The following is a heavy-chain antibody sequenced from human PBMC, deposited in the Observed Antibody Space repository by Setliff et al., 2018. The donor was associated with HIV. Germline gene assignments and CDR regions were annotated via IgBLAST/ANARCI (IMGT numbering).Heavy chain of an antibody. CDR3: ARGLYYDSKSLDY. J-gene: IGHJ4*02. Sequence: SETLSLTCTVPGGSISSSSYYWGWIRQSPGKGLEWIGSMYYGGSTFYNPSLKSRVTISEDTSKNQVSLKLSSMTAADTAIYYCARGLYYDSKSLDYWGQGTLVTVSS. V-gene: IGHV4-39*07. CDR1: GGSISSSSYY. CDR2: MYYGGST. D-gene: IGHD3-22*01.